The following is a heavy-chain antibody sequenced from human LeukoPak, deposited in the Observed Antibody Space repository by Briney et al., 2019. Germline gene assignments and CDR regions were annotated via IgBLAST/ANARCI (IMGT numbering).Heavy chain of an antibody. J-gene: IGHJ6*03. Sequence: SETLSLTCAVSGGSISSGGYSWSWIRQPPGKGLEWIGYIYYSGSTNYNPSLKSRVTISVDTSKNQFSLKLSSVTAADTAVYYCARVPQLGYLEYYYYMDVWGKGTTVTVSS. D-gene: IGHD5-18*01. CDR3: ARVPQLGYLEYYYYMDV. V-gene: IGHV4-61*08. CDR1: GGSISSGGYS. CDR2: IYYSGST.